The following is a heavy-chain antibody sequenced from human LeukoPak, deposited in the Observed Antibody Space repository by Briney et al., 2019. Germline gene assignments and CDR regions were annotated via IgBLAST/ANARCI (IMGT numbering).Heavy chain of an antibody. J-gene: IGHJ4*02. CDR2: IYTSGST. CDR3: ARHAGYYDYVWGSYRYTTNFDY. Sequence: SQTLSLTCTVSGGSISSGSYYWSWIRQPAGKGLEWIGRIYTSGSTNYNPSLKSRVTISVDTSKNQFSLKLSSVTAADTAVYYCARHAGYYDYVWGSYRYTTNFDYWGQGTLVTVSS. CDR1: GGSISSGSYY. V-gene: IGHV4-61*02. D-gene: IGHD3-16*02.